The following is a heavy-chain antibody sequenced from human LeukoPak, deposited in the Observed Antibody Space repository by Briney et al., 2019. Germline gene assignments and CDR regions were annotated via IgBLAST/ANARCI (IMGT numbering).Heavy chain of an antibody. V-gene: IGHV1-3*01. Sequence: GGSLRLSCSASGFTFTSYAMHWVRQAPGQRLEWMGWINAGNGNTKYSQKFQGRVTITRDTSASTAYMELSSLRSEDTAVYYCARADTTVVTPAGYWGQGTLVTVSS. CDR1: GFTFTSYA. J-gene: IGHJ4*02. D-gene: IGHD4-23*01. CDR2: INAGNGNT. CDR3: ARADTTVVTPAGY.